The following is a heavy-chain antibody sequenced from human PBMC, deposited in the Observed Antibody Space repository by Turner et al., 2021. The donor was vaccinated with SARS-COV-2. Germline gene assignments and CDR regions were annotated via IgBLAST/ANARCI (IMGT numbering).Heavy chain of an antibody. CDR1: GFTFSTYG. J-gene: IGHJ4*02. CDR2: IWYDGSNK. D-gene: IGHD4-17*01. Sequence: QVQLVESGGGVVQPGRSLRLSCAASGFTFSTYGMHWVRQAPGKGLEWVAVIWYDGSNKFYAASVKGRFTISRDNSKNTLYLQLNSLRAEDTAVYYCARDQLGDYVTLDYWGQGTLVTVSS. V-gene: IGHV3-33*01. CDR3: ARDQLGDYVTLDY.